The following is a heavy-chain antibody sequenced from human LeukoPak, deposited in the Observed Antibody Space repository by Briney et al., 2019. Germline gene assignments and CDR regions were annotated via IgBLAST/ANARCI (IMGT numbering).Heavy chain of an antibody. V-gene: IGHV4-34*01. D-gene: IGHD2-2*01. CDR3: ARYRSTSDKRYLDP. CDR2: INHSGST. J-gene: IGHJ5*02. CDR1: GGSFSGYY. Sequence: SETLSLTCAVYGGSFSGYYWSWIRQPPGKGLEWIGEINHSGSTNYNPSLKSRVTISVDTSKNQFSLQLSSVTAVDTAIYYCARYRSTSDKRYLDPWGQGTLVTVSS.